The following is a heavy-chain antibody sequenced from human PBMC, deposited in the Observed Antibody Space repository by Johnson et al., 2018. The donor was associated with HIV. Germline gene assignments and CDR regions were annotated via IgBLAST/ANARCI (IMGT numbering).Heavy chain of an antibody. V-gene: IGHV3-66*01. CDR2: ISSGGST. J-gene: IGHJ3*02. D-gene: IGHD3-16*02. CDR1: GFTVSSNY. CDR3: AKVGAFTFGGVIVLPSVAFDI. Sequence: EVQLVESGGGVVQPGRSLSLSCAASGFTVSSNYMSWVRQAPGKGLEWVSVISSGGSTYYADSVTGRFTISRDTSKNTRYLQMNSLRAEDTAVYYCAKVGAFTFGGVIVLPSVAFDIWGQGTMVTVSS.